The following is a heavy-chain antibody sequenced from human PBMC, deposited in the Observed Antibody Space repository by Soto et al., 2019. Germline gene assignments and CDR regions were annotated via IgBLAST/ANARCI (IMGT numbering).Heavy chain of an antibody. CDR3: ARVKNVVVPAADYYYYGMDV. D-gene: IGHD2-2*01. Sequence: QVQMQESGPGLVKPSQTLSLNSTVSGGSISSGGYYWSWIRQHPGKSLEWIGYIYYSGSTYYNPSLKSRVTISVDTSKNQFSLKLSSVTAADTAVYYCARVKNVVVPAADYYYYGMDVWGQWTTVTVSS. J-gene: IGHJ6*02. CDR1: GGSISSGGYY. CDR2: IYYSGST. V-gene: IGHV4-31*03.